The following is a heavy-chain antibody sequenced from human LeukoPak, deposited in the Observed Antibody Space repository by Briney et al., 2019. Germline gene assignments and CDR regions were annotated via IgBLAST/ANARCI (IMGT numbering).Heavy chain of an antibody. J-gene: IGHJ5*02. V-gene: IGHV1-2*02. CDR2: INPNSRGT. CDR1: GYTFTGYY. Sequence: ASVKVSCKASGYTFTGYYMHWVRQAPGQGLEWMGWINPNSRGTNYAQKFQGRVTMTRDTSISTAYMELSRLRSDDTAVYYCARDAKDDILTGYYNSDWFDPWGQGTLVTVSS. CDR3: ARDAKDDILTGYYNSDWFDP. D-gene: IGHD3-9*01.